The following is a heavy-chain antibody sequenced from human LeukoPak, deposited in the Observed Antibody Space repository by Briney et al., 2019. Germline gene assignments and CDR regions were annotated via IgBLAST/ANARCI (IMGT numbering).Heavy chain of an antibody. CDR2: ISFSGGNT. CDR1: GFTFSVYG. D-gene: IGHD4-17*01. Sequence: GGSLRLSCAASGFTFSVYGMSWVRQAPGKGLEWVSAISFSGGNTYYADSVKGRFTISRDNSKNTLYLQMNSLRAEDTAIYYCAKAGTTVTKYNWFDPWGQGTLVTVSS. J-gene: IGHJ5*02. CDR3: AKAGTTVTKYNWFDP. V-gene: IGHV3-23*01.